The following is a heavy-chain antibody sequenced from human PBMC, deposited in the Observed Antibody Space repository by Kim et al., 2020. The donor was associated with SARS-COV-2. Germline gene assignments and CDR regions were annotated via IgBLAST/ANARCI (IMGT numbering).Heavy chain of an antibody. CDR2: IHYGESA. CDR1: DDSVSSGSYY. D-gene: IGHD6-19*01. Sequence: SETLSLTCTVSDDSVSSGSYYWTWIRQPPGKRLEWIGHIHYGESAFYNPSLNSRVTISVDTSKNQYSLKLRYVNAADTAVYYCARDYYHSSLSMDVWGQGTTVTVSS. CDR3: ARDYYHSSLSMDV. V-gene: IGHV4-61*01. J-gene: IGHJ6*02.